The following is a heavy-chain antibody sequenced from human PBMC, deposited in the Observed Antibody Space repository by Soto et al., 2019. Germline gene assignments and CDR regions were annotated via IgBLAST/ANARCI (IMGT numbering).Heavy chain of an antibody. Sequence: PVGSLRLSCAASGFTFSSYGMHWVRQAPGKGLEWVAVISYDGSNKYYADSVKGRFTISRDNSKNTLYLQMNSLRAEDTAVYYCAIDFWLGIVGATGTGGFDPWGQGTLVTVSS. J-gene: IGHJ5*02. CDR3: AIDFWLGIVGATGTGGFDP. CDR2: ISYDGSNK. V-gene: IGHV3-30*03. CDR1: GFTFSSYG. D-gene: IGHD1-26*01.